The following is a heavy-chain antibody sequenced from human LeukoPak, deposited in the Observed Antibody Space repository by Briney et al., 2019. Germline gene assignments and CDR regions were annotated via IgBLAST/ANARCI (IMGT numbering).Heavy chain of an antibody. J-gene: IGHJ4*02. CDR3: AKAATDHYYDSSGNRPHYFDY. CDR1: GFTFSSFG. D-gene: IGHD3-22*01. CDR2: ISSGSSTT. Sequence: PGGSLRLSCAASGFTFSSFGMSWVRQAPGKGLEWVSYISSGSSTTYSADSVKGRFTISRDNAKNSLYLQMNSLRAEDTAVYYCAKAATDHYYDSSGNRPHYFDYWGQGTLVTVSS. V-gene: IGHV3-48*04.